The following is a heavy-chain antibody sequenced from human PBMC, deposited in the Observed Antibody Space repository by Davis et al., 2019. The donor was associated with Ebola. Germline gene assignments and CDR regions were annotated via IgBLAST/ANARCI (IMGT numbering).Heavy chain of an antibody. Sequence: ASVKVSCKTSGYIFSSYGISWVRQAPGQGLEWMGWISAYNGNTNYAQKLQGRVTMTTDTSTSTAYMELRSLRSDDTAVYYCARDLYSSGWYAEDAFDIWGQGTMVTVSS. CDR2: ISAYNGNT. CDR3: ARDLYSSGWYAEDAFDI. J-gene: IGHJ3*02. CDR1: GYIFSSYG. D-gene: IGHD6-19*01. V-gene: IGHV1-18*01.